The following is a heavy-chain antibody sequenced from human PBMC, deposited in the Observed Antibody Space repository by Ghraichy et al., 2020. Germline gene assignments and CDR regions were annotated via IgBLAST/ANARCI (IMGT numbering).Heavy chain of an antibody. D-gene: IGHD1-26*01. J-gene: IGHJ4*02. Sequence: GGSLRLSCAASEFTFRTYAMSWVRQAPGKGLEWVSTIRSNGDTTYYADSVTGRFTISRDNSKHTLFLQMNSLRAEDTAVYYCAKIGWVSASFSGDYWGQGTLVTVSS. V-gene: IGHV3-23*01. CDR3: AKIGWVSASFSGDY. CDR1: EFTFRTYA. CDR2: IRSNGDTT.